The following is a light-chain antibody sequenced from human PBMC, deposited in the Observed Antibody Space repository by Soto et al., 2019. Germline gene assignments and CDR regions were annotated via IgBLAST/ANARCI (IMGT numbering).Light chain of an antibody. Sequence: AIRMTQSPSSLSASTGDRVAITCRASQDIGSFLAWYQQKPGKAPKLLIYDASTLQSGVPSRFGGSGSGTDFTLTISSLQSEDFETYYCQQFYSYPLTFGGGTKVDIK. CDR1: QDIGSF. CDR3: QQFYSYPLT. J-gene: IGKJ4*01. V-gene: IGKV1-8*01. CDR2: DAS.